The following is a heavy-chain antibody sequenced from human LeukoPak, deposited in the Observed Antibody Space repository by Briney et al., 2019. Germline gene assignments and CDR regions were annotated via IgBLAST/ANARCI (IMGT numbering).Heavy chain of an antibody. D-gene: IGHD6-19*01. V-gene: IGHV4-59*08. Sequence: SETLSLTCTVSGGSISSYYWSWIRQPPGKGLEWIGYIYYSGSTNYNPSLKSRVTISVDTSKNQFSLKLSSVTAADTAVYYCARHGTYRYSSGWLDYWGQGTLVTVSS. CDR1: GGSISSYY. CDR3: ARHGTYRYSSGWLDY. J-gene: IGHJ4*02. CDR2: IYYSGST.